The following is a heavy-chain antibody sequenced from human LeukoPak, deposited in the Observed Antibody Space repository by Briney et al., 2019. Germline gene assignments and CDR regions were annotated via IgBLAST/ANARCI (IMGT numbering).Heavy chain of an antibody. CDR3: ATLWSLVDAFDI. J-gene: IGHJ3*02. Sequence: SQTLSLTCTVSGGSISSGDYYWSWIRQPPGMGLEWIGYIYYSGSTYYNPSLKSRVTISVDTSKNQFSLKLSSVTAADTAGYYCATLWSLVDAFDIWGQGTMVTVSS. CDR1: GGSISSGDYY. V-gene: IGHV4-30-4*01. CDR2: IYYSGST. D-gene: IGHD2-21*01.